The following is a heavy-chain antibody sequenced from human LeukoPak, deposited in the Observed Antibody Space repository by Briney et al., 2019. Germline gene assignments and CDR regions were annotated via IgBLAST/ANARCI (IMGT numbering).Heavy chain of an antibody. J-gene: IGHJ4*02. CDR2: ISSNGGST. D-gene: IGHD6-13*01. CDR3: ARSPGFYSSSWSKGTDY. V-gene: IGHV3-64*01. CDR1: GFTFSSYA. Sequence: GGSLRLSCAASGFTFSSYAMHWVRQAPGKGLEYVSAISSNGGSTYYANSVKGRFTISRDNSKNTLYLQMGSLRAEDMAVYYCARSPGFYSSSWSKGTDYWGQGTLVTVSS.